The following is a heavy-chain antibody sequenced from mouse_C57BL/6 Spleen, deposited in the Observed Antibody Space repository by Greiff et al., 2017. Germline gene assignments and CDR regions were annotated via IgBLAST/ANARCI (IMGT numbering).Heavy chain of an antibody. D-gene: IGHD2-4*01. CDR2: IHPNSGST. CDR3: ANDYSYYYAMDY. J-gene: IGHJ4*01. Sequence: VQLQQPGAELVKPGASVKLSCKASGYTFTSYWMHWVKQRPGQGLEWIGMIHPNSGSTNYNEKFKSKATLTVDKSSSTAYMQLSSLTSEDSAVYYCANDYSYYYAMDYWGQGTSVTVSS. CDR1: GYTFTSYW. V-gene: IGHV1-64*01.